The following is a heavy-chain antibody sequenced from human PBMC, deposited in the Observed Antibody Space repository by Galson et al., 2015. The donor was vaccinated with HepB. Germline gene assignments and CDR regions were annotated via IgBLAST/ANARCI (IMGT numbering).Heavy chain of an antibody. CDR3: AMGIPAPGLLIKNNWFDP. D-gene: IGHD6-13*01. V-gene: IGHV6-1*01. J-gene: IGHJ5*02. CDR1: GDSVSSNSAA. Sequence: CAISGDSVSSNSAAWNWIRQSPSRGLEWLGRTYYRSKWFNDYAVSVKSRITINADTSKNQFSLQLNSVTPEDTAVYYCAMGIPAPGLLIKNNWFDPWGQGTLVTVSS. CDR2: TYYRSKWFN.